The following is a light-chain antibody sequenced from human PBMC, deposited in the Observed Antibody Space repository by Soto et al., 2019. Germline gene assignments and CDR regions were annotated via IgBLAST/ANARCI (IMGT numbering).Light chain of an antibody. CDR2: DVI. CDR1: NSDIGDWNY. V-gene: IGLV2-11*01. J-gene: IGLJ1*01. CDR3: CSYAGSYSYV. Sequence: QSALTQPASVSGSPGQSITISCTGANSDIGDWNYVSWYQQSPGKAPKLIIYDVIKRPSGVPDRFSGSKSGNTASLTISGLQSDDEADYYCCSYAGSYSYVFGPGTKLTVL.